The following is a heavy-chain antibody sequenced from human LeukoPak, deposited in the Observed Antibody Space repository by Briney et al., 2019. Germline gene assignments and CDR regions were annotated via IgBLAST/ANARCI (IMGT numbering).Heavy chain of an antibody. V-gene: IGHV3-21*01. D-gene: IGHD2-2*01. Sequence: GGSLRLSCAASGFTFSSYSMNWVRQAPGKGLEWVSSISSSSSYIYYADSVKGRFTISRDNAKNSLNLQMNSLRAEDTAVYYCAREQDIVVVPAARIDYWGQGTLVTVSS. J-gene: IGHJ4*02. CDR2: ISSSSSYI. CDR1: GFTFSSYS. CDR3: AREQDIVVVPAARIDY.